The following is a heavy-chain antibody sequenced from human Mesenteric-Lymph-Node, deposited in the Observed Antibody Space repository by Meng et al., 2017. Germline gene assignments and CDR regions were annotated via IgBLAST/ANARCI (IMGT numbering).Heavy chain of an antibody. Sequence: QVHLTQWVAGLLKPSEPLSLTCAVYGGSFSGYYWSSIRQPPGKGLEWIGEINHSGSTNYHPSLKSRVTISVDTSKNQFSLKLSSVTAADTAVYYCARHSYHSCFDPWGQGTLVTVSS. V-gene: IGHV4-34*01. J-gene: IGHJ5*02. D-gene: IGHD2-2*01. CDR3: ARHSYHSCFDP. CDR1: GGSFSGYY. CDR2: INHSGST.